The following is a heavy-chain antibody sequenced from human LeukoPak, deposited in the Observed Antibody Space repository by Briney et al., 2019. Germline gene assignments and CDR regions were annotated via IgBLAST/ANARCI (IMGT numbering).Heavy chain of an antibody. V-gene: IGHV3-23*01. CDR2: ISGSGGST. D-gene: IGHD3-22*01. Sequence: GGSLRLSCAASGFSFSSYAMSWVRQAPGKGLEWVSAISGSGGSTYYADSVKGRFTISRDNSKNTLYLQMNSLRAEDTAVYYCAKDAPDYYDSSGYYLSDWFDPWGQGTLVTVSS. CDR1: GFSFSSYA. J-gene: IGHJ5*02. CDR3: AKDAPDYYDSSGYYLSDWFDP.